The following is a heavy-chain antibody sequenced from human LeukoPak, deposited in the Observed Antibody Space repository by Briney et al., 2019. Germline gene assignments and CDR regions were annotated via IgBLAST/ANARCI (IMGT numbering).Heavy chain of an antibody. V-gene: IGHV1-2*02. CDR2: INPNSGGT. D-gene: IGHD3-16*01. Sequence: GASVKVSCKASGYTFTGYYMHWVRQAPGQGLEWMGWINPNSGGTNYAQKFQGRVTMTRDTSISTAYMELSRLRSDDTAVYYCARVRGSYILYYFDYWGQGILVTVSS. J-gene: IGHJ4*02. CDR3: ARVRGSYILYYFDY. CDR1: GYTFTGYY.